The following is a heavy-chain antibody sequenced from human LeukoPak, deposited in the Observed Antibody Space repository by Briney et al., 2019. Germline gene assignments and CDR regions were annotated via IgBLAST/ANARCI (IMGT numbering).Heavy chain of an antibody. CDR2: INHSGST. CDR1: GGSFSGYY. D-gene: IGHD6-19*01. V-gene: IGHV4-34*01. J-gene: IGHJ2*01. CDR3: ARDQFTNSSGLYWYFDL. Sequence: PSETLSLTCAVYGGSFSGYYWSWIRQPPGKGLEWIGEINHSGSTNYNPSLKSRVTISVDTSKNQFSLKLSSVTAADTAVYYCARDQFTNSSGLYWYFDLWGRGTLVTVSS.